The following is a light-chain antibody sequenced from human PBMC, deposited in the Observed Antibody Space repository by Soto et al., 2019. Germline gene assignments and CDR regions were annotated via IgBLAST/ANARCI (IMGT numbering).Light chain of an antibody. CDR3: QHYNSYSGA. V-gene: IGKV3-15*01. CDR1: QSVDIN. CDR2: GAS. Sequence: IVLTLDSATMSVSPGESVTLSCRASQSVDINLAWYQQRPGQAPRLLIYGASTRATGIPARFSGSGSGTEFTLTISSLQPEDFATYYCQHYNSYSGAFGQGTKVDIK. J-gene: IGKJ1*01.